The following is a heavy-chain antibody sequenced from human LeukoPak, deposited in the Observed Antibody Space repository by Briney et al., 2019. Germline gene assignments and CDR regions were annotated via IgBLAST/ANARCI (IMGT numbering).Heavy chain of an antibody. D-gene: IGHD2-2*02. CDR3: ATRGYCSSTSCYTMAN. J-gene: IGHJ4*02. V-gene: IGHV3-30*02. Sequence: GGSLRLSCAASGFTFSSYGMHWVRQAPGKGLEWVAFIRYDGSNKYYADSVKGRFTISRDNSKNTLYLQMSSLRAEDTAVYYCATRGYCSSTSCYTMANWGQGTLVTVSS. CDR2: IRYDGSNK. CDR1: GFTFSSYG.